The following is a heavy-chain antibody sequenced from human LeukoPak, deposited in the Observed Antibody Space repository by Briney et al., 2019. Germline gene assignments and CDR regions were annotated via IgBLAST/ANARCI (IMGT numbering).Heavy chain of an antibody. CDR1: GSSFIGYN. CDR3: ARDGPSMMVEFDY. Sequence: ASVKLSCKASGSSFIGYNMYLYWVRQAPGQGLEWMGWINAKSGDTVYAKKFQGRVTMTRDTSISTAYMELTGLTFDDTAVYYCARDGPSMMVEFDYWGQGSLVTVSS. CDR2: INAKSGDT. D-gene: IGHD3-22*01. J-gene: IGHJ4*02. V-gene: IGHV1-2*02.